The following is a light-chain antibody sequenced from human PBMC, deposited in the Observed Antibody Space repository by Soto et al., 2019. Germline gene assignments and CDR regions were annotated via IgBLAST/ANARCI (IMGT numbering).Light chain of an antibody. V-gene: IGLV2-8*01. CDR3: SSYAGSNNFK. CDR2: DVS. J-gene: IGLJ2*01. Sequence: QSVLTQHPSASGSPGQSVTISCTGTSSDFGGYNYVSWYQHHPGKAPKLMIYDVSQRPSGVPDRFSGSKSGNTASLTVSGLQAEDEGDYYCSSYAGSNNFKFGGGTKLTVL. CDR1: SSDFGGYNY.